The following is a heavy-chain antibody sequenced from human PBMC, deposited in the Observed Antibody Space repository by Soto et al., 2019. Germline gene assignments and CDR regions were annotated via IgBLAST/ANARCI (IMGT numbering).Heavy chain of an antibody. CDR2: KWFFASGGNE. V-gene: IGHV3-33*01. Sequence: PGGSLRLSCATSGFTFSNYSIHWVRQAPGKGLEWVAVKWFFASGGNEYDADSVKGRFAISRYNSKQETYLEMKSLRAEDTAVYYCGRYPYSGARYYVDVWGQGTQVTVSS. D-gene: IGHD1-26*01. CDR3: GRYPYSGARYYVDV. CDR1: GFTFSNYS. J-gene: IGHJ4*02.